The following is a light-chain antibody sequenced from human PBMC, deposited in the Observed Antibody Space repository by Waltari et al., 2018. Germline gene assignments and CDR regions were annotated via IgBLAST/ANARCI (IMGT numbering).Light chain of an antibody. J-gene: IGKJ1*01. CDR2: WAS. CDR3: QQYYTTPWT. CDR1: QSVLYSSNNKNY. Sequence: DIVMTQSPDSLAVSLGERATINCESSQSVLYSSNNKNYLAWYQQKPGQPPKSLISWASARDSGVPDRFSGSRSGTDFTLSISSLQAEDVAFYYCQQYYTTPWTFGQGTKVEIK. V-gene: IGKV4-1*01.